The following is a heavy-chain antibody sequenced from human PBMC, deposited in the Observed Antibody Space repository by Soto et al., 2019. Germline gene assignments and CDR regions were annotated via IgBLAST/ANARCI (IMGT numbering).Heavy chain of an antibody. CDR3: ATKGLRMTTVTHYYYYYGMDV. CDR1: GYTLTELS. J-gene: IGHJ6*02. V-gene: IGHV1-24*01. CDR2: FDPEDGET. D-gene: IGHD4-4*01. Sequence: ASVKVSCKVSGYTLTELSMHWVRQAPGKGLEWMGGFDPEDGETIYAQKFQGRVTMTEDTSTDTAYMELSSLRSEDTAVYYCATKGLRMTTVTHYYYYYGMDVWGQGTTVTVSS.